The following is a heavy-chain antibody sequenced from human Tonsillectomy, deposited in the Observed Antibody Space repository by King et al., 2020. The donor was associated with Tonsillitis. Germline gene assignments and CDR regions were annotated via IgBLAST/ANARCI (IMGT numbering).Heavy chain of an antibody. Sequence: VQLVESGGGLVQPGGSLRISCAASGFTFSSYWMHWVRQAPGKGLVWVSRINSDGSTTSYADSVKGRFTISRDNDKNTLNLQMNSLRAEDTAVYFCARSEGDYGDYGYWGQGTLVTVSS. V-gene: IGHV3-74*01. CDR1: GFTFSSYW. J-gene: IGHJ4*02. CDR2: INSDGSTT. D-gene: IGHD4-17*01. CDR3: ARSEGDYGDYGY.